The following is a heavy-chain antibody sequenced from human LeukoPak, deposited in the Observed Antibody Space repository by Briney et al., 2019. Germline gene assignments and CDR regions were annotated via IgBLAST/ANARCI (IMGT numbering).Heavy chain of an antibody. J-gene: IGHJ3*02. Sequence: ASVKVSCKVSGYTLTELSMHRVRQAPGKGLEWMGGFDPEDGETIYAQKFQGRVTMTEDTSTDTAYMELSSLRSEDTAVYYCATVSGPSNAFDIWGQGTMVTVSS. CDR2: FDPEDGET. CDR3: ATVSGPSNAFDI. CDR1: GYTLTELS. V-gene: IGHV1-24*01. D-gene: IGHD5/OR15-5a*01.